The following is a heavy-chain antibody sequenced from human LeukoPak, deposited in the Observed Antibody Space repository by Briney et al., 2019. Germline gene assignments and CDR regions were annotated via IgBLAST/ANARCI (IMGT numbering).Heavy chain of an antibody. CDR1: GFTVSSNY. Sequence: PGGSLRLSCAASGFTVSSNYMSWVRQAPGKGLEWVSVIYSGGSTYYADSVKGRFTISRDNSKNTLYLQMNSLRAEDTAVYYCARDIYGSGSYFLHTPPYYYYGMDVWGQGTTVTVSS. CDR3: ARDIYGSGSYFLHTPPYYYYGMDV. D-gene: IGHD3-10*01. CDR2: IYSGGST. J-gene: IGHJ6*02. V-gene: IGHV3-66*01.